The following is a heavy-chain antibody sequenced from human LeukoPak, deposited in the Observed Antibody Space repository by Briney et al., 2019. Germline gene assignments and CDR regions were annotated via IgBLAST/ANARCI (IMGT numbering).Heavy chain of an antibody. CDR2: ISYDGSNK. Sequence: GGSLRLSCAASGFTFSSYAMHWVRQAPGKGLEWVAVISYDGSNKYYADSVKGRFTISRDNSKNTLYLQMNSLRAEDTAVYYCEGTKGTHAGRNGMDVWGKGTTVTVSS. D-gene: IGHD2-2*01. CDR1: GFTFSSYA. CDR3: EGTKGTHAGRNGMDV. J-gene: IGHJ6*04. V-gene: IGHV3-30*04.